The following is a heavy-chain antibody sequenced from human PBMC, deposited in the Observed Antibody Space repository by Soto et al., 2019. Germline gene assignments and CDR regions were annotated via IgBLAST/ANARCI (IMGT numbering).Heavy chain of an antibody. Sequence: ASVKVSCKASGYTFTSYGISWVRQAPGQVLEWMGWISAYNGNTNYAQKLQGRVTMTTDTSTSTAYMELRSLRSDDTAVYYCARGGDGSGIAVAGTNFDYWGQGTLVTVSS. V-gene: IGHV1-18*04. J-gene: IGHJ4*02. CDR1: GYTFTSYG. D-gene: IGHD6-19*01. CDR2: ISAYNGNT. CDR3: ARGGDGSGIAVAGTNFDY.